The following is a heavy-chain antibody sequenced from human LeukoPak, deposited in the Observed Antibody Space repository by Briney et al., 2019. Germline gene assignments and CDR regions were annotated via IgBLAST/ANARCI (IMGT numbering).Heavy chain of an antibody. CDR2: IVVGSSNT. V-gene: IGHV1-58*02. Sequence: GTSVKVSCKASGFTFTSSAMQWVRQARGQRLEWIGWIVVGSSNTNYAQKFQERVTITRDMSTSTAYMELSSLRSEDTAVYYCAAGTPNIVAHDAFDIWGQGTMVTVSS. CDR1: GFTFTSSA. D-gene: IGHD5-12*01. J-gene: IGHJ3*02. CDR3: AAGTPNIVAHDAFDI.